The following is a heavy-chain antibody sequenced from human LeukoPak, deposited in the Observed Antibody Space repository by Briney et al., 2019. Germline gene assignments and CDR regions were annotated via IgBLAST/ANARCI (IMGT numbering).Heavy chain of an antibody. J-gene: IGHJ4*02. Sequence: PGGSLRLSCAASGFTFTNHWMHWVRQAPEKGLDWVSVISGSAHKIRYADSVKGRFTISRDNSENIVYLQMNNLRAEDTAVYYCAGRVTGYSSGYVYWGQGTLVTVSS. CDR1: GFTFTNHW. CDR2: ISGSAHKI. D-gene: IGHD5-18*01. CDR3: AGRVTGYSSGYVY. V-gene: IGHV3-23*01.